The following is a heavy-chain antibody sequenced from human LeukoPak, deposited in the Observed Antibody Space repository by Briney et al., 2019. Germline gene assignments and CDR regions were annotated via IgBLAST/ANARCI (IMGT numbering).Heavy chain of an antibody. V-gene: IGHV4-39*07. CDR3: ASKLVLERYFDY. CDR2: IYHGGST. Sequence: SETLSLTCTVSGGSISSSSYYWGWIRQPPGKGLEWIGEIYHGGSTNYNPSLKSRVTISVDKSKNQFSLKLSSVTAADTAVYYCASKLVLERYFDYWGQGTLVTVSS. J-gene: IGHJ4*02. CDR1: GGSISSSSYY. D-gene: IGHD2/OR15-2a*01.